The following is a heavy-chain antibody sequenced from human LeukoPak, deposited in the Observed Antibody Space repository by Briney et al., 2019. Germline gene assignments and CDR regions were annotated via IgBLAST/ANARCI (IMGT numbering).Heavy chain of an antibody. V-gene: IGHV3-23*01. Sequence: GGSLRLSCAASEFTFRAYALTWVRQAPGKGLEWVSSISGNGDDTYYADSVKGRFTISRDNSKDTLFLLMSSLRAEDTAVYYCAKWAGDVTHANAWYGSLDHWGLGTPVSVSS. CDR1: EFTFRAYA. CDR3: AKWAGDVTHANAWYGSLDH. D-gene: IGHD6-13*01. J-gene: IGHJ4*02. CDR2: ISGNGDDT.